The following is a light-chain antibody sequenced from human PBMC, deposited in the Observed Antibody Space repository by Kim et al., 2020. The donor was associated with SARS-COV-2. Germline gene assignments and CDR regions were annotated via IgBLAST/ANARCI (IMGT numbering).Light chain of an antibody. Sequence: SYELTQPPSVSVSPGQTASITCSGDILGDKYTSWYQQGPGQSPVLLIYQDSKRPSGIPARFSGSSSGNTATLTISGTQAMDEADYYCQAWDNDAAIFGGGTQLTVL. CDR2: QDS. J-gene: IGLJ2*01. CDR1: ILGDKY. V-gene: IGLV3-1*01. CDR3: QAWDNDAAI.